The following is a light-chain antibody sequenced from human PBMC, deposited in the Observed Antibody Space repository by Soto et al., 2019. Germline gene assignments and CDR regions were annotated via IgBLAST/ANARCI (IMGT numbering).Light chain of an antibody. CDR1: QSVNRNY. J-gene: IGKJ3*01. CDR2: AAS. Sequence: EIVLTQSLGTLSLSPGERATLSCRASQSVNRNYLAWYQQKPGQAPRLLLYAASSRAVGIPARFSGSGSGTDFTLTISRLEPEDFAVYYCQYYDNSLLTFGPGTKVDVK. CDR3: QYYDNSLLT. V-gene: IGKV3-20*01.